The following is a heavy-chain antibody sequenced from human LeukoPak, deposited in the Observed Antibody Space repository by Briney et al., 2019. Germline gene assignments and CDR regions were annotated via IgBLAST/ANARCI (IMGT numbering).Heavy chain of an antibody. CDR1: GFTFSSYA. D-gene: IGHD5-24*01. Sequence: PGRSLRLSCAASGFTFSSYAMHWVRQAPGKGLGWVAVISYDGSNKYYADSVKGRFTISRDNSKNTLYLQMNSLRSEDTAVYYCLEATNFDYWGQGTLVTVSS. CDR3: LEATNFDY. J-gene: IGHJ4*02. V-gene: IGHV3-30*04. CDR2: ISYDGSNK.